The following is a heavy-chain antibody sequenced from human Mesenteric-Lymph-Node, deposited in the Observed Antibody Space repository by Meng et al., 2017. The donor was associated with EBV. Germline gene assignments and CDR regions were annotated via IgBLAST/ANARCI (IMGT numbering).Heavy chain of an antibody. CDR1: GASSSSDNW. CDR2: IYHSGST. D-gene: IGHD3-10*01. CDR3: ARFQRFGDFD. V-gene: IGHV4-4*02. J-gene: IGHJ4*02. Sequence: VAVEGSGPGRVNPSGTLSRTCSVSGASSSSDNWWSWVRQPPGKGLEWIGEIYHSGSTNYNPSLKSRVTISVDKSKRQFSLKLTSVTAADTAVYHCARFQRFGDFDWGQGTLVTVSS.